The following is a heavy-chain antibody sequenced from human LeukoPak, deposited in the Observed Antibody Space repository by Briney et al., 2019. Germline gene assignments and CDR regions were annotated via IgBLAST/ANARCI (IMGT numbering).Heavy chain of an antibody. CDR3: VGIYYGRHIYFDF. CDR1: GFTFSSYG. CDR2: ISYDGSNK. J-gene: IGHJ4*02. Sequence: GGSLRLSCAASGFTFSSYGMHWVRQAPGKGLEWVAVISYDGSNKYYADSVKGRFTISRDSAKNSLYLQMNSLRAEDTAVYYCVGIYYGRHIYFDFWGQGTLVTVSS. V-gene: IGHV3-30*03. D-gene: IGHD1-26*01.